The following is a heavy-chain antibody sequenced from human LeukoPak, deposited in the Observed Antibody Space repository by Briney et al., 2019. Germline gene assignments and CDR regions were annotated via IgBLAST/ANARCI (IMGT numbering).Heavy chain of an antibody. CDR3: TRHHDYGDKIDY. J-gene: IGHJ4*02. CDR2: IHYSGST. Sequence: SETLSLTCTVSGASIPIASHYWAWIRQPPGKGLEWIGSIHYSGSTYYSPSLKSRLTISGDTYKSQFSLKLTFVTAADTAVYYCTRHHDYGDKIDYWGQGTLVTVSS. CDR1: GASIPIASHY. V-gene: IGHV4-39*01. D-gene: IGHD4-23*01.